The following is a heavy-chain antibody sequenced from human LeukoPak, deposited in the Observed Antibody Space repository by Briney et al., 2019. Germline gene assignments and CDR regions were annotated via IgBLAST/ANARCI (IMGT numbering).Heavy chain of an antibody. CDR3: ANRRNYASDY. Sequence: GGSLRLSCSASGFTLSSYVMSWVRQAPGKGLEWVSTLSNSGGSTYYADSVKGRFTISRDNSKNALYLQMNSLRDEDSAIYYCANRRNYASDYWGQGTLVTVSS. J-gene: IGHJ4*02. CDR1: GFTLSSYV. CDR2: LSNSGGST. V-gene: IGHV3-23*01. D-gene: IGHD1-14*01.